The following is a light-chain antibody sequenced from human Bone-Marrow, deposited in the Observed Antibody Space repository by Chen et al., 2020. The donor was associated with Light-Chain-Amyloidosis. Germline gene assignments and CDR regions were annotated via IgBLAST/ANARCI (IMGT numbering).Light chain of an antibody. J-gene: IGLJ2*01. V-gene: IGLV3-25*03. CDR1: DLPTKY. Sequence: SYELTQPPSVSVSPGQTARITCSGDDLPTKYAYWYQQKPGQAPLLVIHRDTERPSGISERFSGSSSGTTATLTISGVQAQDEADSHCQSADSSGTYEVIFGGGTKLTFL. CDR3: QSADSSGTYEVI. CDR2: RDT.